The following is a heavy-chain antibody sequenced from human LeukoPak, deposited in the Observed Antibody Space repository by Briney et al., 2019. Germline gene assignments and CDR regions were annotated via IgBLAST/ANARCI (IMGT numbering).Heavy chain of an antibody. CDR2: IIWDGSTT. J-gene: IGHJ6*03. CDR1: GFIFCDYG. CDR3: AIDRGIRRLGIYYYYMDV. V-gene: IGHV3-43D*04. D-gene: IGHD1-1*01. Sequence: PGGSLRLSCVASGFIFCDYGMHWVRHAPGKGLEWVSRIIWDGSTTDYADSVRGRFTMSRDNSKNSLFLEMNGLTVEDSALYFCAIDRGIRRLGIYYYYMDVWGKGTRVTVSS.